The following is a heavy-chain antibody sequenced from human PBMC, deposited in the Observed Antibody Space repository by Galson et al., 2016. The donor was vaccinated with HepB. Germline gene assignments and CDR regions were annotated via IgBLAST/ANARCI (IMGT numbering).Heavy chain of an antibody. J-gene: IGHJ6*02. CDR2: ISWNSNTI. Sequence: SLRLSCAASGFRFDDYPMHWVRQAPGKGLEWVSSISWNSNTINYADSVKGRFTISRDNSKNFLYLQMNSLRAEDAALYYCAKSDYYGMDGWGQGTTVAASS. V-gene: IGHV3-9*01. CDR3: AKSDYYGMDG. CDR1: GFRFDDYP.